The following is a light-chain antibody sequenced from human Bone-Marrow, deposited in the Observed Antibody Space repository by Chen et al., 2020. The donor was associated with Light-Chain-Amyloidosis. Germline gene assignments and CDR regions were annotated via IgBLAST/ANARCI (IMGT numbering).Light chain of an antibody. V-gene: IGKV3-20*01. CDR2: GSS. CDR1: QTISSNY. J-gene: IGKJ4*01. Sequence: IVLTPSPGTLSLSPGEGANLSCRSSQTISSNYLTWYQQKFGQAPRLRIYGSSSRATGIPDRFTGSGSGTDFTLTINRLEPEDFAMYYCQQYGTSPLTFGGGTKVEIK. CDR3: QQYGTSPLT.